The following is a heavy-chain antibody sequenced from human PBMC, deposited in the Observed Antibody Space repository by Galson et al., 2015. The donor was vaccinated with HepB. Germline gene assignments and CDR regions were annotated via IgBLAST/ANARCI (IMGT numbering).Heavy chain of an antibody. CDR2: IYYDGNT. D-gene: IGHD3-10*01. Sequence: ETLSLTCTVSGASVTGYYWSWIRQPPGKGLQWIGYIYYDGNTNYNPSLKSRVTMSVDTSKNQFSLNLRSVTATDTAVYYCAGHGFGSEDNVWGQGTLVAVSS. CDR3: AGHGFGSEDNV. J-gene: IGHJ1*01. V-gene: IGHV4-59*08. CDR1: GASVTGYY.